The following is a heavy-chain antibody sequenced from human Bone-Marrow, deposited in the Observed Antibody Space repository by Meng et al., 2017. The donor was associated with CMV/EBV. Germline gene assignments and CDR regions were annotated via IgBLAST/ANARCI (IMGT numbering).Heavy chain of an antibody. CDR1: GGSISSYY. J-gene: IGHJ4*02. V-gene: IGHV4-59*08. D-gene: IGHD4-23*01. Sequence: SEPLSSTCTVPGGSISSYYWSWIRQPPGKGLGGIGYIYYSGSTYYNPSRKSRVTISVDTSKNQYSLKLSSVTAADTVVCYCARTPWDYGGNSYYVADWGQGTLVTVAS. CDR3: ARTPWDYGGNSYYVAD. CDR2: IYYSGST.